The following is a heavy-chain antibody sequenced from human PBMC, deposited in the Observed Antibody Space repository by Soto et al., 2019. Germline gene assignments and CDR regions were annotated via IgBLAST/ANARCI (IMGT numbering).Heavy chain of an antibody. CDR2: TYYRSKWYN. V-gene: IGHV6-1*01. Sequence: SQTLSLTCAISGDSVSSNSAAWNWIRQSPSRGLEWLGRTYYRSKWYNDYAVSVKSRITINPDTSKNQFSLQLNSVTPEDTAVYYRAREGMITFGGVIVIPDYYYGMDVWGQGTTVTVSS. J-gene: IGHJ6*02. D-gene: IGHD3-16*02. CDR3: AREGMITFGGVIVIPDYYYGMDV. CDR1: GDSVSSNSAA.